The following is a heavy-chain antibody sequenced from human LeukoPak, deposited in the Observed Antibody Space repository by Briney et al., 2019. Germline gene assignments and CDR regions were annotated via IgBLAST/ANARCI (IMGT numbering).Heavy chain of an antibody. Sequence: GGSLRLSCAASEFTFSTYWMSWVRQAPGKGLEWVASIKQDGSEKYYVDSVKGRFTISRDNAKNSVYLQMNSQRAEDMAVYYCARRAANYDFWSGYNVWGKGTTVTVSS. CDR3: ARRAANYDFWSGYNV. D-gene: IGHD3-3*01. V-gene: IGHV3-7*01. CDR1: EFTFSTYW. J-gene: IGHJ6*04. CDR2: IKQDGSEK.